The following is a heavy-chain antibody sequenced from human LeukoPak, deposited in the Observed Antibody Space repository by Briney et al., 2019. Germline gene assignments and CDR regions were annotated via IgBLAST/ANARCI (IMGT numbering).Heavy chain of an antibody. CDR3: AKDPQKWESYFDY. J-gene: IGHJ4*02. CDR2: IRYDGSNK. V-gene: IGHV3-30*02. CDR1: GFTFSIYG. D-gene: IGHD1-26*01. Sequence: PGGSLRLSCAASGFTFSIYGMHWVRQAPGKGLEWVAFIRYDGSNKYYADSVKGRFAISRDNSKNTLYLQMNSLRAEDTAVYYCAKDPQKWESYFDYWGQGTLVTVSS.